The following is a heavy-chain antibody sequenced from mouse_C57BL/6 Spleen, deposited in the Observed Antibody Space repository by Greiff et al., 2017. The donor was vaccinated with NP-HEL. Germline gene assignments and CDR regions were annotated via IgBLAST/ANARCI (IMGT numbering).Heavy chain of an antibody. V-gene: IGHV1-50*01. CDR2: IDPSDSYT. D-gene: IGHD4-1*01. J-gene: IGHJ2*01. CDR3: ARKLGGDY. CDR1: GYTFTSYW. Sequence: QVQLQQSGAELVKPGASVKLSCKASGYTFTSYWMQWVKQRPGQGLEWIGEIDPSDSYTNYNQKFKGKATLTVDTSSSTAYMQLSSLTSEDSAVYYCARKLGGDYWGQGTTLTVSS.